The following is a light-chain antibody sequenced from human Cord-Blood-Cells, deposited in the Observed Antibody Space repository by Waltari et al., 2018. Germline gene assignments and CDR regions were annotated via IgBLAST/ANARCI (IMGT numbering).Light chain of an antibody. V-gene: IGLV2-14*01. J-gene: IGLJ3*02. CDR1: SSDVGGYNY. Sequence: QSALTQPASVSGSPGQSITTSCTGTSSDVGGYNYVSWYQQHPGKAPKLMIYYVSNRPSGVSNRCSGSKSGNTASLTISGLQAEDEADYYCSSYTSSSTRVFGGGTKLTVL. CDR3: SSYTSSSTRV. CDR2: YVS.